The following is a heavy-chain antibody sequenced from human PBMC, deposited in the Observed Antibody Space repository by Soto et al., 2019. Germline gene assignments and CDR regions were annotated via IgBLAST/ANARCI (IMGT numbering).Heavy chain of an antibody. CDR2: IYYSGST. CDR1: GGSISSYY. CDR3: ASGIADHDTNFDY. Sequence: SETLSLTCTVSGGSISSYYWSWIRQPPGKGLEWIGYIYYSGSTNYNPSLKSRVTISAYTYKNQFSLKLSSVTAGATAVYYCASGIADHDTNFDYWGQGTLVTVSS. V-gene: IGHV4-59*01. D-gene: IGHD6-13*01. J-gene: IGHJ4*02.